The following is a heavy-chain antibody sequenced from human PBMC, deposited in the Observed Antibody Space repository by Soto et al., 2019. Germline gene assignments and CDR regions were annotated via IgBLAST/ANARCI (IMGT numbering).Heavy chain of an antibody. Sequence: PGGSLRLSCAASGFTFSSYAMHWVRQAPGKGLEWVAVISYDGSNKYYADSVKGRFTISRDNSKNTLYLQMNSLRAEDTAVYYCARDLSGELHFDYWGQGTLVTVSS. J-gene: IGHJ4*02. CDR1: GFTFSSYA. CDR3: ARDLSGELHFDY. V-gene: IGHV3-30-3*01. CDR2: ISYDGSNK. D-gene: IGHD1-26*01.